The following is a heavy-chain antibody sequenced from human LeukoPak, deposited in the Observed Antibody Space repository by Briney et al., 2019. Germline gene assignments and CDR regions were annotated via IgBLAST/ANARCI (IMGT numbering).Heavy chain of an antibody. Sequence: GGSLRLSCAASGFTFSSSAMSWVRQAPGKGLEWVSGISVSGGNTYYADSVKGRFTISRDNSKNTLYLQMNSLRAEDTAVYYCAKVKGYNWNDVGFDYWGQGTLVTVSS. D-gene: IGHD1-1*01. V-gene: IGHV3-23*01. CDR3: AKVKGYNWNDVGFDY. CDR2: ISVSGGNT. CDR1: GFTFSSSA. J-gene: IGHJ4*02.